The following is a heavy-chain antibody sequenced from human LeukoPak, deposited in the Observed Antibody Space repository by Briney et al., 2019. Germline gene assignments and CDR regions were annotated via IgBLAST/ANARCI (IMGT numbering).Heavy chain of an antibody. CDR1: GYTLTELS. J-gene: IGHJ6*02. D-gene: IGHD3-22*01. Sequence: GASVKVSCKVSGYTLTELSMHWVRQAPGKGLEWMGGFDPEDGETIYAQKFQGRVTMTEDTSTDTAYMELSSLRSEDTAVYYRAGTMIVPDYYGMDVWGQGTTVTVSS. V-gene: IGHV1-24*01. CDR2: FDPEDGET. CDR3: AGTMIVPDYYGMDV.